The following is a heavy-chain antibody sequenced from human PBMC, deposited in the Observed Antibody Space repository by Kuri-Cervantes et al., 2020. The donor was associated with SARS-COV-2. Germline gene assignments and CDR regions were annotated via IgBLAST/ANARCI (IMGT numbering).Heavy chain of an antibody. V-gene: IGHV4-4*07. CDR2: IYTSGST. D-gene: IGHD6-6*01. J-gene: IGHJ4*02. CDR3: ARWASIAARYYFDY. Sequence: SETLSLTCTVSGGSISSYYWSWIRQPAGKGLEWIGRIYTSGSTNYNPSLKSRVTMSVDTSKNQFSLKLSSVTAADTAVYYCARWASIAARYYFDYWGQGTLVTVSS. CDR1: GGSISSYY.